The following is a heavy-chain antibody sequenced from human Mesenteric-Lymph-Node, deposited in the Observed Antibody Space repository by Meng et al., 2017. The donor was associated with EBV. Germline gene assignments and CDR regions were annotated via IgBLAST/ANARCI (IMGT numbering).Heavy chain of an antibody. J-gene: IGHJ5*02. V-gene: IGHV4-34*01. CDR1: GGSFSGYY. CDR2: INHSGVA. D-gene: IGHD4-11*01. Sequence: QATLQQWGAGLVKPAETLSLTCGVYGGSFSGYYWSWIRQPPGKGLEWIGEINHSGVASYNPSLRSRVTISLDTSKNQFSLKLNSVTAADTAVYYCASRGDGIYSNYDWFDRWGQGTLVTVSS. CDR3: ASRGDGIYSNYDWFDR.